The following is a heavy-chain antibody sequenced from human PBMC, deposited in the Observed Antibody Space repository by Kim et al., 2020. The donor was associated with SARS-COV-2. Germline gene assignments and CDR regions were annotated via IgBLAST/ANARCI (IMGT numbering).Heavy chain of an antibody. CDR1: GGTFSSYA. CDR2: IIPIFGTA. CDR3: ARGSGAAYYYYYGMDV. D-gene: IGHD3-10*01. Sequence: SVKVSCKASGGTFSSYAISWVRQAPGQGLEWMGGIIPIFGTANYAQKFQGRVTITADESTSTAYMELSSLRSEDTAVYYCARGSGAAYYYYYGMDVWGQGTTVTVSS. V-gene: IGHV1-69*13. J-gene: IGHJ6*02.